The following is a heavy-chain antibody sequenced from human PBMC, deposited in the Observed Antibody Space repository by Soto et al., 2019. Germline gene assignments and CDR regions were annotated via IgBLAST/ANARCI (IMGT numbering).Heavy chain of an antibody. CDR1: GGTFSSYA. CDR3: ATGGENCSGGSCYAGYAFDI. Sequence: GASVKVSCKASGGTFSSYAISWVRQAPGQGLEWMGRIIPIFGIANYAQKFQGRVTITADKSTSTAYMELSSLRSEDTAVYYCATGGENCSGGSCYAGYAFDIWGQGTMVTVSS. D-gene: IGHD2-15*01. J-gene: IGHJ3*02. V-gene: IGHV1-69*04. CDR2: IIPIFGIA.